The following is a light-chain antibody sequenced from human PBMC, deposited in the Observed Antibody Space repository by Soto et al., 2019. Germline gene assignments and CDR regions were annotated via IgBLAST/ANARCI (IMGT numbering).Light chain of an antibody. CDR3: QQSYRTPRWT. J-gene: IGKJ1*01. V-gene: IGKV1-39*01. Sequence: DIQMTQSPSSLSASVGDRVTITCRASQSISSYLNWYQQKPGKAPKLLIYAASSLQSGVPSRFSGSGSGTDFTLTIRSLQPEDFATYYCQQSYRTPRWTFGQGTKVEIK. CDR1: QSISSY. CDR2: AAS.